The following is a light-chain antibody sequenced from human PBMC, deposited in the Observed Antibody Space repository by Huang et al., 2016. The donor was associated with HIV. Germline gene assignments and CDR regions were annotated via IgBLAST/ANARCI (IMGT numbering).Light chain of an antibody. CDR3: QQYNSYST. J-gene: IGKJ1*01. CDR1: QSISIW. Sequence: DIQMTQSPSTLSASVGDRVTITCRASQSISIWLAWYQPKPGKAPKLLIYKASTLESGVPSRFSGSGSGTEFTLTISSLQPDDFATYHCQQYNSYSTFGQGTKVEIK. CDR2: KAS. V-gene: IGKV1-5*03.